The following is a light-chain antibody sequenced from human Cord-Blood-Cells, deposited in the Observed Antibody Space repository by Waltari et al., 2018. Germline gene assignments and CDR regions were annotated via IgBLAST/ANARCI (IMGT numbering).Light chain of an antibody. J-gene: IGKJ1*01. CDR3: MQALQTPWT. CDR2: LGS. CDR1: QSLLHSNGYNY. Sequence: IVMTQSPPSLPVTPGEQASISCRSSQSLLHSNGYNYLDWYLQKPGQSPQLLIYLGSNRASGVPDRFSGSGSGTDFTLKISRVEAEDVGVYYCMQALQTPWTFGQGTKVEIK. V-gene: IGKV2-28*01.